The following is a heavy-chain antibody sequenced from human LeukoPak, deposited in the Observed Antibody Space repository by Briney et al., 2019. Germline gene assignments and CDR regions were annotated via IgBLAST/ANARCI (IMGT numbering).Heavy chain of an antibody. CDR1: GGSISSSSYY. Sequence: SETLSLTCTVSGGSISSSSYYWGWIRQPPGKGLEWIGSIYYSGSTYYNPSLKSRVTISVDTSKNQFSLKLSSVTAADTAVYYCAGRPGLRGLYYYGMDVWGQGTTVTVSS. CDR3: AGRPGLRGLYYYGMDV. D-gene: IGHD5-12*01. J-gene: IGHJ6*02. V-gene: IGHV4-39*01. CDR2: IYYSGST.